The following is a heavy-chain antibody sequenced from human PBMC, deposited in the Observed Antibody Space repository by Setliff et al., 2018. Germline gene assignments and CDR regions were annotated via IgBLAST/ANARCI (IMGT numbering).Heavy chain of an antibody. CDR2: IIPILGIA. D-gene: IGHD3-3*01. CDR1: GGTFSSYA. CDR3: ARVYSYYNFWSGYYNGFDY. J-gene: IGHJ4*02. Sequence: ASVKVSCKASGGTFSSYAISWVRQAPGQGLEWMGWIIPILGIANYAQKLQGRVTMTTDTSTSTAYMELRSLRYDDTAVYYCARVYSYYNFWSGYYNGFDYWGQGTLVTVSS. V-gene: IGHV1-69*10.